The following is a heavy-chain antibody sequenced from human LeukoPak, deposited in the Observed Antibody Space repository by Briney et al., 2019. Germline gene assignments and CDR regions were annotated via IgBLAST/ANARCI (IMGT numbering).Heavy chain of an antibody. CDR3: ARAPYSSYGDY. CDR2: IYHSGST. CDR1: GGSISSGGCY. Sequence: PSQTLSLTCNVSGGSISSGGCYWSWIRQPPGKGLEWIGYIYHSGSTYYNPSLKSRVTISVDRSKNQFSLKLSSVTAADTAVYYCARAPYSSYGDYWGQGTLVTVAS. J-gene: IGHJ4*02. D-gene: IGHD3-22*01. V-gene: IGHV4-30-2*01.